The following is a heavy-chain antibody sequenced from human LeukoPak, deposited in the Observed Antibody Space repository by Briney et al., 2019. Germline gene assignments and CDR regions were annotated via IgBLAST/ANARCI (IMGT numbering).Heavy chain of an antibody. V-gene: IGHV3-23*01. D-gene: IGHD2-15*01. CDR2: ISGRDSGT. CDR3: VKAPLGSCRGALCYHLDV. CDR1: GLTFSTYA. J-gene: IGHJ6*03. Sequence: GGSLRLLCAASGLTFSTYAMSWVSQAPWKGLAWVSAISGRDSGTYHADSVKGRFTISRDNSKNTLYLQMNNLTFEDTAVYYCVKAPLGSCRGALCYHLDVWGKGTTVTVSS.